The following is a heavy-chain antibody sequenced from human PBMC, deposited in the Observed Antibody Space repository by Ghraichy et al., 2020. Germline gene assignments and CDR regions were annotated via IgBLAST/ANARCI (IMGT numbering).Heavy chain of an antibody. D-gene: IGHD2-2*01. Sequence: SETLSLTCTVSGCSISTSYWSWIRQPPGKGLEWIGYIYYSGTTNYNPSLKSRVTISVDTSKNQFSLKLSSLTATDTAVYYCARRDTSTDFDYWGQGTLVTVSS. CDR2: IYYSGTT. V-gene: IGHV4-59*08. CDR3: ARRDTSTDFDY. CDR1: GCSISTSY. J-gene: IGHJ4*02.